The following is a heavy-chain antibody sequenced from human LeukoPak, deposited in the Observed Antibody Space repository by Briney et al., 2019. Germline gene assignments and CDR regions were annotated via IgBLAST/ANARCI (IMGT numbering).Heavy chain of an antibody. CDR2: IYPGDSDT. V-gene: IGHV5-51*01. Sequence: GESLKISCKGSGYSFTSYWIGWVRQMPGKGLEWMGIIYPGDSDTRYSPSFQGQVTISADKSISTAYLQWSSLKASDTAMYYCATYYYDSSGYSNNWFDPWGQGTLVIVSS. CDR1: GYSFTSYW. D-gene: IGHD3-22*01. CDR3: ATYYYDSSGYSNNWFDP. J-gene: IGHJ5*02.